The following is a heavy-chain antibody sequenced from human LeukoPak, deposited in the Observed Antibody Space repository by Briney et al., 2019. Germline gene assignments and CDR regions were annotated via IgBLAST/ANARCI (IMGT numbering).Heavy chain of an antibody. CDR2: IYYSGST. V-gene: IGHV4-59*01. Sequence: NPSETLSLTCTVSGGSISGYHWSWIRQPPGKGLEWIGNIYYSGSTNYNPSLKSRVTISVDTSKNQFSLKLSSVTAADTAVYYCARRTGAPRLRGAFDIWGQGTMVTVSS. J-gene: IGHJ3*02. CDR1: GGSISGYH. CDR3: ARRTGAPRLRGAFDI. D-gene: IGHD1-14*01.